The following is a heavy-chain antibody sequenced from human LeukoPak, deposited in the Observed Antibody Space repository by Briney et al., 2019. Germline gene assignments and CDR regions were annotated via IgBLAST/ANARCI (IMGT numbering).Heavy chain of an antibody. V-gene: IGHV1-18*01. CDR1: GYTFTSYG. Sequence: GASVKVSCKASGYTFTSYGISWVRQAPGQGLEWMGWISAYNGNTNYAQKLQGRVTMTTDTSTSTAYMELRSLRSDDTAVYYCARGSRPAASAEYFQHWGQGTLVTVSS. CDR2: ISAYNGNT. D-gene: IGHD6-13*01. J-gene: IGHJ1*01. CDR3: ARGSRPAASAEYFQH.